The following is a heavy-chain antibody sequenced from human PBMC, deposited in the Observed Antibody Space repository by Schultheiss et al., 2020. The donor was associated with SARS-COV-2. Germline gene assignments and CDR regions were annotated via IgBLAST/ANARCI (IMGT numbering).Heavy chain of an antibody. J-gene: IGHJ6*03. D-gene: IGHD3-3*01. CDR3: ARDRNTIFGVVIIETEGVLPHYYMDV. CDR1: GYTFTSYG. V-gene: IGHV1-18*01. CDR2: INPSGGST. Sequence: ASVKVSCKASGYTFTSYGISWVRQAPGQGLEWMGIINPSGGSTSYAQKFQGRVTMTTDTSTSTAYMELRSLRSDDTAVYYCARDRNTIFGVVIIETEGVLPHYYMDVWGKGTTVTVSS.